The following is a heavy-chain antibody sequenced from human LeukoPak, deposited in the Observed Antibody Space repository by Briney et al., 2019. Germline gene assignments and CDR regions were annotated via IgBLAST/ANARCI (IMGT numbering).Heavy chain of an antibody. D-gene: IGHD3-22*01. CDR3: AKDQISRGSSGYYNFDS. CDR2: ISGDGAGT. V-gene: IGHV3-23*01. Sequence: GGSLRLSCATSGFTFSIHAMSWVRQAPGKGLEWVSAISGDGAGTYYAASVKGRFTISRDNSKNTLFLQMNSLRAEDSAVYFCAKDQISRGSSGYYNFDSWGQGALVTVSS. CDR1: GFTFSIHA. J-gene: IGHJ4*02.